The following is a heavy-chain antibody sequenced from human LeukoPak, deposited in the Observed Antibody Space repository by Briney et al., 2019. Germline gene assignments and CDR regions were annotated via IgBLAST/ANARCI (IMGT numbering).Heavy chain of an antibody. D-gene: IGHD3-22*01. J-gene: IGHJ4*02. CDR1: GYTFTSYG. V-gene: IGHV1-18*01. CDR3: ARVFALTNYYDSSGPFDY. Sequence: VASVKVSCKASGYTFTSYGISWVRQAPGQGLEWMGWISAYNGNTNYAQKLQGRVTMTTDTSTSTAYMELRSLRSDDTAVYYCARVFALTNYYDSSGPFDYWGQGTLVTVSS. CDR2: ISAYNGNT.